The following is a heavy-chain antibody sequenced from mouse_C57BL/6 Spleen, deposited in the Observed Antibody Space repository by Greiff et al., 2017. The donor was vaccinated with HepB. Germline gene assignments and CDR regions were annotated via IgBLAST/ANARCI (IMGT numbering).Heavy chain of an antibody. J-gene: IGHJ2*01. V-gene: IGHV1-15*01. Sequence: QVQLQQSGAELVRPGASVTLSCKASGYTFTDYEMHWVEQTPVHGLEWIGAIDPETGGTAYNQKFKGKAILTADKSSSTAYMELRSLTSEDSAVYYCTRLGLIATVVEDYWGQGTTLTVSS. D-gene: IGHD1-1*01. CDR2: IDPETGGT. CDR3: TRLGLIATVVEDY. CDR1: GYTFTDYE.